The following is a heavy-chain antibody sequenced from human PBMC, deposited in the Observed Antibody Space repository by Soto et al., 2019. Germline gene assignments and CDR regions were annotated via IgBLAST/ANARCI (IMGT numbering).Heavy chain of an antibody. CDR1: GYTFTNYD. CDR2: ISTYTGNT. D-gene: IGHD3-10*01. Sequence: ASGKVCCKASGYTFTNYDINWVRQAPGQGLEWMGWISTYTGNTNYAQKLQGRVTMTTDTSTSTAYMELRSLRSDDTAVYYCARGYYYGSGRPTPGGMDVWG. J-gene: IGHJ6*02. V-gene: IGHV1-18*01. CDR3: ARGYYYGSGRPTPGGMDV.